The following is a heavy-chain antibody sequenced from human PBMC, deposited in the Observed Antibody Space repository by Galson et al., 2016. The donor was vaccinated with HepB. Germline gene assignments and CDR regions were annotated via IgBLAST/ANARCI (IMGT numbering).Heavy chain of an antibody. CDR3: ARRHEYCPPVGCSVDY. Sequence: LRLSCAGSGFLFRGYGMHWVRQAPGKGLEWVAADSMDGRRKFYADSVKGRFTISRDNSNSMLFLQMSSLRADDTAVYYCARRHEYCPPVGCSVDYWGQGTLVSVSS. CDR1: GFLFRGYG. V-gene: IGHV3-30*03. J-gene: IGHJ4*02. D-gene: IGHD2/OR15-2a*01. CDR2: DSMDGRRK.